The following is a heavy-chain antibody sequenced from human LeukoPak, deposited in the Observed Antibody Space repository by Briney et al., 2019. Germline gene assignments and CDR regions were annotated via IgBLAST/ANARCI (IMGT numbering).Heavy chain of an antibody. CDR1: GYTFTSYY. Sequence: ASVKVSCKASGYTFTSYYMHWVRQAPGQGLEWMGIINPSGGSTSYAQKFQGRVTMTRDTSTSTVYMELSSLRSEATAVYYCARDRGYCSSTSCYSYYYYGMDVWGKGTTVTVSS. CDR2: INPSGGST. D-gene: IGHD2-2*01. V-gene: IGHV1-46*01. CDR3: ARDRGYCSSTSCYSYYYYGMDV. J-gene: IGHJ6*04.